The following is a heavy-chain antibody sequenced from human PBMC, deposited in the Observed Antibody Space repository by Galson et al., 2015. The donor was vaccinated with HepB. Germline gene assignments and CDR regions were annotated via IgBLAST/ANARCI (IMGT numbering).Heavy chain of an antibody. D-gene: IGHD3-22*01. CDR1: GFTFSSYA. Sequence: SLRLSCAASGFTFSSYAMSWVRQAPGKGLEWVSAISGSDGSTYYADSVKGRFTISRDNSKNTLHLQMNSLRAEDTAVYYCAKDSYDWDTSGYYFNWFDPWGQGTLVTVSS. V-gene: IGHV3-23*01. CDR3: AKDSYDWDTSGYYFNWFDP. J-gene: IGHJ5*02. CDR2: ISGSDGST.